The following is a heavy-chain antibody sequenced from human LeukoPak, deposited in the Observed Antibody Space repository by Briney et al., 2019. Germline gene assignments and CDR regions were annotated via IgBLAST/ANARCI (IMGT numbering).Heavy chain of an antibody. CDR3: ARATVTTVPDS. V-gene: IGHV3-33*08. D-gene: IGHD4-17*01. CDR2: IWYDGTNK. Sequence: GRSLRLSCAASGFTFSSYGMHWVRQAPGKGLEWVAVIWYDGTNKYYADSVKGRFTISRDNSKNTLYLQMNSLRAEDTAVYYCARATVTTVPDSWGRGTLVTVSS. CDR1: GFTFSSYG. J-gene: IGHJ4*02.